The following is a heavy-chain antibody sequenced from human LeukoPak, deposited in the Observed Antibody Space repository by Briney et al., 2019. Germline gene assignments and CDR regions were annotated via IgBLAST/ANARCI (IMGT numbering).Heavy chain of an antibody. CDR1: GYSFTSYW. J-gene: IGHJ5*02. CDR3: ARSPGVVAANSWFDP. D-gene: IGHD2-15*01. CDR2: IYPGDSDT. Sequence: KPGESLKISCKGSGYSFTSYWIAWVRQMPGKGLEWMGIIYPGDSDTRYSPSFQGQVTISADKSISTAYLQWSSLKASDTAMYYWARSPGVVAANSWFDPWGQGTLVTVSS. V-gene: IGHV5-51*01.